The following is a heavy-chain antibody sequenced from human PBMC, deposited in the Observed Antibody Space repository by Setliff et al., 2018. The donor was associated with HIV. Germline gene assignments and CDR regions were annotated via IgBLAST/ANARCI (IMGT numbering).Heavy chain of an antibody. Sequence: GESLKISCKGSGYSFTSYWIGWVRQMPGKGLEWMGIIYPGDSDTRYSPSFQGQVTISADKSISTTYLQWNSLRASDTAMYYCTRELNGHTSSHYYFGLDVWGQGTTVTVSS. V-gene: IGHV5-51*01. J-gene: IGHJ6*02. CDR3: TRELNGHTSSHYYFGLDV. CDR1: GYSFTSYW. CDR2: IYPGDSDT. D-gene: IGHD6-6*01.